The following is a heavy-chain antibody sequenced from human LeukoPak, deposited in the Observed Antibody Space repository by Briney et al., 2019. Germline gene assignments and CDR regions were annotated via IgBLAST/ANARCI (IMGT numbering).Heavy chain of an antibody. J-gene: IGHJ5*02. CDR1: GFTFSRHW. CDR2: ISTDGRST. V-gene: IGHV3-74*01. D-gene: IGHD3-10*01. Sequence: GGSLRLSCEASGFTFSRHWMHWVRQAPGKGLVWVSRISTDGRSTNYADSVEGRFTISRHNAKNTLYLQMNSLRAEDAAIYYCARDQVVDSGSNSPWGQGTLVTVSS. CDR3: ARDQVVDSGSNSP.